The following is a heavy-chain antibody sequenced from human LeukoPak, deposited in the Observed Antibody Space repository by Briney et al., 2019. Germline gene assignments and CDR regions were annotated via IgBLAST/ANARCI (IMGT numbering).Heavy chain of an antibody. CDR2: INWNGGST. Sequence: GGSLRLSCAASGFTFDDYGISWVRQAPGKGLEWVSGINWNGGSTGYADSVKGRFTISRDNAKNSLYLQMNSLRAEDTALYYCARDGYGDYWSDYWGQGTLVTVSS. J-gene: IGHJ4*02. D-gene: IGHD4-17*01. CDR1: GFTFDDYG. CDR3: ARDGYGDYWSDY. V-gene: IGHV3-20*04.